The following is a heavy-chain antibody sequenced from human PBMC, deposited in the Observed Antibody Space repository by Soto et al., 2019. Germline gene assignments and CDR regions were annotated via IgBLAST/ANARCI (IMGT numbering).Heavy chain of an antibody. CDR2: IVSDGSTT. D-gene: IGHD4-4*01. CDR3: ARAKGNSGAFDI. J-gene: IGHJ3*02. CDR1: GFTFSTHW. V-gene: IGHV3-74*01. Sequence: EVQLVESGGGSVQPGGSLRLSCAASGFTFSTHWMHWVRQAPGKGLVWVSRIVSDGSTTNYADSVKGRFTISRDNAKNTLYLQMNSLRAEDTAVYYCARAKGNSGAFDIWGQGTMVTVSS.